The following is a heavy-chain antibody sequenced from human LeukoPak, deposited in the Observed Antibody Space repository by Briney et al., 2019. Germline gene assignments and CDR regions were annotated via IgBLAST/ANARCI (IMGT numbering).Heavy chain of an antibody. J-gene: IGHJ5*02. CDR2: IYYSGST. CDR3: ARVLGYCSGGSCHGRFDP. D-gene: IGHD2-15*01. CDR1: GGSISSSF. Sequence: NPSETLSLTCTVSGGSISSSFWSWIRQPPGKGLEYIGYIYYSGSTNNNPSLKSRVTKSVDTSKNQFSLKLSSVTAADTAVYYCARVLGYCSGGSCHGRFDPWGQGTLVTVSS. V-gene: IGHV4-59*01.